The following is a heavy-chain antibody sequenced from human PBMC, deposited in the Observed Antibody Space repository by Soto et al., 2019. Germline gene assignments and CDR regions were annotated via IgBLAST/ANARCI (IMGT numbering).Heavy chain of an antibody. Sequence: ASVSVSGKASGYTFTDDYMQWVRQAPGEGLELMGWISPKTGGTNYAQKFQGRVTMTRDTSINTGYMELSSLRSDDTAVYYCARGGTTNYYDSSASSHYCDYWGQGTRVTVS. CDR1: GYTFTDDY. CDR2: ISPKTGGT. J-gene: IGHJ4*02. V-gene: IGHV1-2*02. CDR3: ARGGTTNYYDSSASSHYCDY. D-gene: IGHD3-22*01.